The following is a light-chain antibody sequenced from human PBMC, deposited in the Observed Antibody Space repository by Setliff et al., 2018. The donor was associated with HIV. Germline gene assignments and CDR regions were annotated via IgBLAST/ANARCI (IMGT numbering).Light chain of an antibody. J-gene: IGLJ1*01. CDR3: SSFRTSRKFV. CDR2: DVT. V-gene: IGLV2-14*01. CDR1: SSDVGLYNF. Sequence: QSVLTQPASVSGSPGQSITISCTGTSSDVGLYNFVSWYQQHPGKVPKLIIYDVTNRPSGMSHRFSGAKSGNTASLTISGLQADDEADYYCSSFRTSRKFVFGTGTKVTVL.